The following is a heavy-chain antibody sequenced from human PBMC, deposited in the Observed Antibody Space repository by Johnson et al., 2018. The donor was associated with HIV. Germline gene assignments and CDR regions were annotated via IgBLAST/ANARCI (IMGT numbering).Heavy chain of an antibody. Sequence: VQLVESGGGLVQPGGSLRLSCAASGFTFSTHYMDWVRQAPGKGLEWVGRIRNKANSYTTEYAASVRGRFTISRDDSKNSLYLQMNSLKTEDTAVYYCARRGDCGAYYTFEFWGQGTMVTVSS. CDR2: IRNKANSYTT. V-gene: IGHV3-72*01. D-gene: IGHD4/OR15-4a*01. CDR1: GFTFSTHY. J-gene: IGHJ3*01. CDR3: ARRGDCGAYYTFEF.